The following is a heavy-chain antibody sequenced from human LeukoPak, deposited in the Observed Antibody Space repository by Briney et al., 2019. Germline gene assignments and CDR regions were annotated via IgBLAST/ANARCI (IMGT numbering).Heavy chain of an antibody. CDR1: EFTFDDYG. J-gene: IGHJ4*02. D-gene: IGHD6-6*01. CDR3: ASGNRYSSSFDY. Sequence: PGGSLRLSCAASEFTFDDYGMSWVRQAPGKGLEWVSGINRNGGSTGYADSVKGRFTISRDNAKNSLYLQMNSLRAEDTAVYYCASGNRYSSSFDYWGQGTLVTVSS. CDR2: INRNGGST. V-gene: IGHV3-20*04.